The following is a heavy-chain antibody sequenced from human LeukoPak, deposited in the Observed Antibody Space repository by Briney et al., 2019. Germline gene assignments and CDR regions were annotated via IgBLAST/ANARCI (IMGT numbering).Heavy chain of an antibody. Sequence: PSETLSLTCAVYGGSFSGYYWNWIRQPPGKGLEWIGEINHSGSTNYNPSLKSRVTISVDTSKNRFSLKLSSVTAADTAVYYCARGLVSWNDIYFDYWGQGTLVTVSS. CDR2: INHSGST. CDR3: ARGLVSWNDIYFDY. CDR1: GGSFSGYY. J-gene: IGHJ4*02. V-gene: IGHV4-34*01. D-gene: IGHD1-1*01.